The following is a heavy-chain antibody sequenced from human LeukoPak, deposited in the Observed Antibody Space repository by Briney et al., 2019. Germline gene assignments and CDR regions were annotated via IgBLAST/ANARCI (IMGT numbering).Heavy chain of an antibody. CDR1: GGSITSYD. Sequence: PSENLSLTCTVSGGSITSYDWSWIRQPSGKGLEWIGYIHHSGSTNYNPSLKSRVTISRDTSKKQFSLKLSSVTAADTAVYYCARLGPAAGTSFDYWGQGTLVTVSS. D-gene: IGHD6-13*01. V-gene: IGHV4-59*08. J-gene: IGHJ4*02. CDR3: ARLGPAAGTSFDY. CDR2: IHHSGST.